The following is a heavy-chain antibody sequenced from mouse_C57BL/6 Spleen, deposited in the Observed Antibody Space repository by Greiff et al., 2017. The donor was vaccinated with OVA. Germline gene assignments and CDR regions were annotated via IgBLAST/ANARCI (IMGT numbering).Heavy chain of an antibody. V-gene: IGHV5-17*01. J-gene: IGHJ2*01. CDR2: ISSGSSTI. CDR1: GFTFSDYG. D-gene: IGHD2-1*01. CDR3: ARIYYGNYLDY. Sequence: EVKLQESGGGLVKPGGSLKLSCAASGFTFSDYGMHWVRQAPEKGLEWVAYISSGSSTIYYADTVKGRFTISRDNAKNTLFLQMTSLRSEDTAMYYCARIYYGNYLDYWGQGTTLTVSS.